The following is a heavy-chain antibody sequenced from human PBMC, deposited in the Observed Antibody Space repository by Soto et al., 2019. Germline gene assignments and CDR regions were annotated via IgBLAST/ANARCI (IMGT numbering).Heavy chain of an antibody. CDR1: GGTFSSYA. D-gene: IGHD3-22*01. J-gene: IGHJ4*02. Sequence: QVQLVQSGAEVKKPGSSVKVSCKASGGTFSSYAISWVRQAPGHGLEWMGGIIPIFGTANYAQKFQGRVTITADESTSTAYMELSSLRSEDTAVYYCARDQGYYYDSSGYYSGWGQGTLVTVSS. CDR2: IIPIFGTA. V-gene: IGHV1-69*01. CDR3: ARDQGYYYDSSGYYSG.